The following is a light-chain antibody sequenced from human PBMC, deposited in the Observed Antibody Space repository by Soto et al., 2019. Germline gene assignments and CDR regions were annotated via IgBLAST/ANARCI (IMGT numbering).Light chain of an antibody. CDR1: ESINGW. CDR2: DAS. J-gene: IGKJ4*01. Sequence: DIQMTHSPSTLSVSVGDRVTITCRASESINGWLAWYQQKPGKAPKILIYDASKLERGVPSRLSRSGSGAEFTLTISSLQPDDLATYYCQQYSSYPLTFGGGIKVDIX. CDR3: QQYSSYPLT. V-gene: IGKV1-5*01.